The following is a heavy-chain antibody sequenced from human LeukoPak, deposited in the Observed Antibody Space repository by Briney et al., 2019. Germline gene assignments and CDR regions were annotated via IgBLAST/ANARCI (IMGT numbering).Heavy chain of an antibody. Sequence: ASVKVSCKASGYTFTSYDINWVRQATGQGLEWMGWMNPNSGNTGYAQKFQGRVTITRNTSISTAYMELSSLRSEDTAVYYCARGGIAAFPFDAFDIWGQGTMVTVSS. CDR1: GYTFTSYD. J-gene: IGHJ3*02. D-gene: IGHD6-13*01. V-gene: IGHV1-8*03. CDR2: MNPNSGNT. CDR3: ARGGIAAFPFDAFDI.